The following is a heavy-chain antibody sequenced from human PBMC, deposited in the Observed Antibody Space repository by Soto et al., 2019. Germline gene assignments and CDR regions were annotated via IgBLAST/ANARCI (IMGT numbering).Heavy chain of an antibody. D-gene: IGHD3-10*01. Sequence: SETLSLTCTVSGGSISSYYWSWIRQPPGKGLEWIGYIYYSGSTNYNPSLKSRVTISVDTSKNQFSLKLSSVTAADTAVYDCARRFGEYCDYWGQGTRVTVSS. CDR1: GGSISSYY. CDR2: IYYSGST. V-gene: IGHV4-59*08. J-gene: IGHJ4*02. CDR3: ARRFGEYCDY.